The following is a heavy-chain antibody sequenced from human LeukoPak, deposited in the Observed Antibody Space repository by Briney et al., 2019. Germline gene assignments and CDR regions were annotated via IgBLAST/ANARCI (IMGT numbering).Heavy chain of an antibody. J-gene: IGHJ5*02. CDR1: GVSFSTYY. D-gene: IGHD4-17*01. Sequence: SETLSLTCTVSGVSFSTYYWSWIRQPPGKGLEWIGYINYSGSTNYNPSLKSRVTISVDTSKTQFSLKLSSVTAADTAVYSCARRIGGDYGHWFDPWGQGILVTVSS. CDR2: INYSGST. V-gene: IGHV4-59*08. CDR3: ARRIGGDYGHWFDP.